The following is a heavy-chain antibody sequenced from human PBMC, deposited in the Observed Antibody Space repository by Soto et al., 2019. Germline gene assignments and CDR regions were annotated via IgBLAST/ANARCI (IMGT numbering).Heavy chain of an antibody. V-gene: IGHV1-8*01. D-gene: IGHD2-15*01. J-gene: IGHJ6*02. CDR2: MNPNSGNT. Sequence: VKVSCKASGYTFTSYDINWVRQATGQGLEWMGWMNPNSGNTGYAQKFQGRVTMTRNTSISTAYMELSSLRSEDTAVYYCARTFIVVVAATRNYYYGMDVWGQGTTVTVSS. CDR1: GYTFTSYD. CDR3: ARTFIVVVAATRNYYYGMDV.